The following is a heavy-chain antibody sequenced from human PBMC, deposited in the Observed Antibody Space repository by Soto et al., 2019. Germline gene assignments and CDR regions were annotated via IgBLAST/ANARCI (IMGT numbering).Heavy chain of an antibody. CDR3: ARGRFEEIHDY. CDR2: IFYSGST. J-gene: IGHJ4*02. V-gene: IGHV4-30-4*01. CDR1: SGSISSGDHY. Sequence: PSETLSLTCTVSSGSISSGDHYWRWLRQPPGKGLEWIGYIFYSGSTHYNPSLRSRVTISVDTSRNQFSLRLTSVTAADTAVYYCARGRFEEIHDYWGQGALVTVSS. D-gene: IGHD3-10*01.